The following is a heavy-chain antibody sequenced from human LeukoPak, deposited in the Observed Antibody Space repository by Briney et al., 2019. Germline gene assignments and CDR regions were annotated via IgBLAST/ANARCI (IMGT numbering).Heavy chain of an antibody. D-gene: IGHD3-10*02. J-gene: IGHJ6*04. CDR3: AELGITMIGGV. CDR2: ISSSGSTI. Sequence: GGSLRLSCAASGFSFSNYEMNWVRQAPGKGLEWVSYISSSGSTIYYADSVKGRFTISRDNAKNSLYLQMNSLRAEDTAVYYCAELGITMIGGVWGKGTTVTISS. CDR1: GFSFSNYE. V-gene: IGHV3-48*03.